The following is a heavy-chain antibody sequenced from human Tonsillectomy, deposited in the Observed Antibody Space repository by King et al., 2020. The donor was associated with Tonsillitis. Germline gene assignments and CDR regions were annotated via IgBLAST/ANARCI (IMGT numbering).Heavy chain of an antibody. CDR2: IRYDGSNK. J-gene: IGHJ6*04. CDR3: AKDLKLGRRSYGMDV. CDR1: GFAFSSYG. Sequence: VQLVESGGGVVQPGGSLRLSCAASGFAFSSYGMHWVRQAPGKGLEWVAFIRYDGSNKYYADSVKGRFTISRDNSKNTLYLQMNSLRAEDTALYDCAKDLKLGRRSYGMDVWGEGATVTVSS. D-gene: IGHD1-1*01. V-gene: IGHV3-30*02.